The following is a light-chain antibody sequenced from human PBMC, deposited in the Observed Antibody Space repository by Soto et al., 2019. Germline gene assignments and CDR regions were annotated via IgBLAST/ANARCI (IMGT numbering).Light chain of an antibody. CDR3: AAWDDSLKGLL. V-gene: IGLV1-44*01. CDR1: DSNIGSNA. J-gene: IGLJ2*01. CDR2: GTT. Sequence: QSVLTQPPSASGTPGQRVTFSCSGSDSNIGSNAVNWYQQVPGTAPRLLIYGTTQRPSGVPDRFSGSKSGTSASLAISGLQSEDDADYHCAAWDDSLKGLLFGGGTKLTVL.